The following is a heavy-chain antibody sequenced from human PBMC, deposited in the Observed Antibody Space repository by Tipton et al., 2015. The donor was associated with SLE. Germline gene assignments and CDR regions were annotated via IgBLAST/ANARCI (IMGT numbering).Heavy chain of an antibody. CDR3: ARQGQQLVRPYYYGMDV. CDR2: IYYSGST. Sequence: TLSLTCTVSGGSISSYYWSWIRQPPGKGLEWIGYIYYSGSTNYNPPLKSRVTISVDTSKNHFSLKLSSVTAADTAVYYCARQGQQLVRPYYYGMDVWGQGTTVTVSS. D-gene: IGHD6-13*01. V-gene: IGHV4-59*08. CDR1: GGSISSYY. J-gene: IGHJ6*02.